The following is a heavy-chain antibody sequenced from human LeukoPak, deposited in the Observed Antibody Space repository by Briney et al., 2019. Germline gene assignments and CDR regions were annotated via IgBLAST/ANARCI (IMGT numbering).Heavy chain of an antibody. CDR2: IYYSGST. J-gene: IGHJ4*02. CDR3: ARLGTIAARAFDY. CDR1: GGSISSSSYY. V-gene: IGHV4-39*01. D-gene: IGHD6-6*01. Sequence: PSETLSLTCTVSGGSISSSSYYWGWIRQSPGKGLEWIGSIYYSGSTYYNPSLKSRVTISVDTSKNQFSLKLSSVTAADTAVYYCARLGTIAARAFDYWGQGALVTVSS.